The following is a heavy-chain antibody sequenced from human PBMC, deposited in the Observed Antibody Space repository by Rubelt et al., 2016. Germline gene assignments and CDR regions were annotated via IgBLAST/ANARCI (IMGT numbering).Heavy chain of an antibody. V-gene: IGHV4-61*07. D-gene: IGHD5-12*01. CDR2: SGST. CDR3: ARLGLRRDY. J-gene: IGHJ4*02. Sequence: SGSTNYNPSLKSRVTISVDTSKNQSSLNLSSVTAADTAVYYCARLGLRRDYWGQGTLVTVSS.